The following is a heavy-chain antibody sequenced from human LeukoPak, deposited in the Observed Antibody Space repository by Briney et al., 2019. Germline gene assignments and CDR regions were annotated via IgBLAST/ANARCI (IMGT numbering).Heavy chain of an antibody. CDR1: GFTFSNNW. Sequence: GGSLRLSCAASGFTFSNNWMIWVRQAPGKGLVWVSRINSDGSTTNYADSVKGRFTISRDNAKSTLYLQMNSLRAEDTAIYYCTRDLKAWGQGTLVTVSS. V-gene: IGHV3-74*01. CDR2: INSDGSTT. CDR3: TRDLKA. J-gene: IGHJ5*02.